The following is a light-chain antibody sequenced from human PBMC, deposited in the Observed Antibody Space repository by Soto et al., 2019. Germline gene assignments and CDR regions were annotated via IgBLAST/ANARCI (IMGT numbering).Light chain of an antibody. CDR1: QTVRTY. Sequence: EIVRTQFPPTRFFSPGERPTLSSRPSQTVRTYVAWYQQKAGQAPRLLIYDASNRATGIPARFSGSGSGTDFTLTISSLEPEDFAVYFCQQRINWRSTFGGGTKVDIK. V-gene: IGKV3-11*01. CDR3: QQRINWRST. CDR2: DAS. J-gene: IGKJ4*01.